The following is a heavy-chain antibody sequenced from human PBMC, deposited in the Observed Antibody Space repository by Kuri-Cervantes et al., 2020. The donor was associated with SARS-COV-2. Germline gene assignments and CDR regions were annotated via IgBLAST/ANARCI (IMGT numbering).Heavy chain of an antibody. V-gene: IGHV2-26*01. Sequence: SGPPLVKPTETLTLTCTVTGFSLSNARMGVSWIRQPPGKALEWLAHIFSNDEKSYSTSLKSRLTIYKDTSKSQVVLTMTNMDPVDTATYYCARIRSYYDSSGYANDDWGQGTLVTVSS. CDR1: GFSLSNARMG. J-gene: IGHJ4*02. CDR2: IFSNDEK. CDR3: ARIRSYYDSSGYANDD. D-gene: IGHD3-22*01.